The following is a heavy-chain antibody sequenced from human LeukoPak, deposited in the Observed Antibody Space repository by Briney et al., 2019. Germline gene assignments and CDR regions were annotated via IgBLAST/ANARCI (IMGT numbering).Heavy chain of an antibody. J-gene: IGHJ5*02. CDR2: IYYSGST. D-gene: IGHD4-17*01. V-gene: IGHV4-59*01. CDR3: ARGVYGDYGDWGGGDSNWFDP. CDR1: GGSISSYY. Sequence: SETLSLTCTVSGGSISSYYWSWLRQPPGKGLEWIGYIYYSGSTNCNPSLKSRVTISVDTSKNQFSLTLSSVTAADTAVYYCARGVYGDYGDWGGGDSNWFDPWGQGTLVTVSS.